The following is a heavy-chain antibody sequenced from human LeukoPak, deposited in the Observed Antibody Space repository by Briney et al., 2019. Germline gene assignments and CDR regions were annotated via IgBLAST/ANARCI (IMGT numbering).Heavy chain of an antibody. CDR3: ARGANGDYSTPDY. Sequence: GGSLRLSCAASGFTVSSTYMSWVRQAPGKGLAWVSVLYTGGSTFHADSVRARFTISRDNSKNTVYLQMNSLRAEDTGVYYCARGANGDYSTPDYWGQGTLVPVSS. CDR1: GFTVSSTY. CDR2: LYTGGST. D-gene: IGHD4-17*01. J-gene: IGHJ4*02. V-gene: IGHV3-66*01.